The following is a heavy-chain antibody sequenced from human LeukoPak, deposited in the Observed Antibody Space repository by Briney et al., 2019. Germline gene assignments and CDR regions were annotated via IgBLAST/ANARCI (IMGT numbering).Heavy chain of an antibody. CDR2: IYTSGST. CDR3: AGLTRYYGSGSYHYYAYYMDV. J-gene: IGHJ6*03. CDR1: GGSISSGSYY. D-gene: IGHD3-10*01. Sequence: SETLSLTYTVSGGSISSGSYYWSWIRQPAGKGLEWIGRIYTSGSTNYNPSLKSRVTISVDTSKNQFSLKLSSVTAADTAVYYCAGLTRYYGSGSYHYYAYYMDVWGKGTTVTISS. V-gene: IGHV4-61*02.